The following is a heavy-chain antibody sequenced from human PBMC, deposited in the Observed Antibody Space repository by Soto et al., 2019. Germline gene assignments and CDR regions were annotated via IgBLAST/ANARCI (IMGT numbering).Heavy chain of an antibody. Sequence: QVQLVESGGGVVQPGRSLRLSCAASGFTFSSYAMHWVRQAPGKGLEWVAVISYDGSNKYYAVSVKGRFTISRDNSKNTLYLQMNSLRAEDTAVYYCARDRAAYYYGSGPFDPWGQGTLVTVSS. J-gene: IGHJ5*02. CDR1: GFTFSSYA. D-gene: IGHD3-10*01. CDR3: ARDRAAYYYGSGPFDP. V-gene: IGHV3-30-3*01. CDR2: ISYDGSNK.